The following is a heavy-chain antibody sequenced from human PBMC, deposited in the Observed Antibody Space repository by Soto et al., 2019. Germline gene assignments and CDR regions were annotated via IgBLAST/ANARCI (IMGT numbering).Heavy chain of an antibody. CDR2: ISAYNGNT. D-gene: IGHD3-3*01. V-gene: IGHV1-18*01. J-gene: IGHJ4*02. CDR1: GYTFTSYG. Sequence: QVPLVQSGAEVKKPGASVKVSYKASGYTFTSYGISWVRQAPGQGLEWMGWISAYNGNTNYAQKLQGRVTMTTDTSTSTAYMELRSLRSDDTAVYYCAREVPDFWSGYSFDYWGQGTLVTVSS. CDR3: AREVPDFWSGYSFDY.